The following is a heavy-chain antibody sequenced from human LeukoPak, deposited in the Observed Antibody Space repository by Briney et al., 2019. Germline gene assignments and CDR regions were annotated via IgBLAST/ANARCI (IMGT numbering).Heavy chain of an antibody. CDR2: IYSGGST. V-gene: IGHV3-53*01. J-gene: IGHJ4*02. CDR1: GFTVSSNC. CDR3: ARDDGQGGPFDY. D-gene: IGHD3-16*01. Sequence: GGSLRLSCAASGFTVSSNCMSWVRPAPGKGLQWVSLIYSGGSTYYADSVKGRFSISRDNSKNTLYLQMNSLRAEDTAVYYCARDDGQGGPFDYWGQGTLVTVSS.